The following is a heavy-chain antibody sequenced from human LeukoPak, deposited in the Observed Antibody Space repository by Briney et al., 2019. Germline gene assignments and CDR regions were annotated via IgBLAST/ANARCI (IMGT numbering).Heavy chain of an antibody. D-gene: IGHD6-13*01. J-gene: IGHJ5*02. Sequence: SETLSLTCAVYGGSFSGYYWSWTRQPPGKGLEWIGEINHSGSTNYNPSLKSRVTISVDTSKNQFSLKLSSVTAADTAVYYCARDSARYSSRRSWFDPWGQGTLVTVSS. CDR3: ARDSARYSSRRSWFDP. V-gene: IGHV4-34*01. CDR2: INHSGST. CDR1: GGSFSGYY.